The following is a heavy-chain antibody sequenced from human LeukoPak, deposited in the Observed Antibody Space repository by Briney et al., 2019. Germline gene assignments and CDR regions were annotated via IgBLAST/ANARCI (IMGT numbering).Heavy chain of an antibody. CDR3: ARDDVGATNKRDYYYGMDV. CDR2: ISTTGDRT. J-gene: IGHJ6*02. D-gene: IGHD1-26*01. Sequence: GGSLRLSCAASGFTFNSYAMIWVRQAPGKGLESISSISTTGDRTYYADSVKGRFTISRDNSKNTLYLQMNSLRAEDTAVYYCARDDVGATNKRDYYYGMDVWGQGTTVTVSS. CDR1: GFTFNSYA. V-gene: IGHV3-23*01.